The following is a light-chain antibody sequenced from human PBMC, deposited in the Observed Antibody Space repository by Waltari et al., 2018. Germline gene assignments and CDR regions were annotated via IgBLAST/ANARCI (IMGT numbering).Light chain of an antibody. V-gene: IGKV3D-20*02. Sequence: EIVLTQSPVTLSLSPGERATLSCRASQSVSSSYLAWYQQKPGQAPRLLIYGASTRATGIPARVSGSGSGTDFTLTISSLEPEDFAVYYCQHRDHWPPDATFGPGTKVDIK. CDR3: QHRDHWPPDAT. CDR1: QSVSSSY. J-gene: IGKJ3*01. CDR2: GAS.